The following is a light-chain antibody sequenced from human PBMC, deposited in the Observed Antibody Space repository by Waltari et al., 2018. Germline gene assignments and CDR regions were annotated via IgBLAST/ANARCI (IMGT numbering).Light chain of an antibody. CDR2: KDS. V-gene: IGLV3-1*01. Sequence: SYELTQPPSVSVSPGQTASITSSGDKLGDKYACWYQKKPAQSPVLVIYKDSKRPSGIPERFSGSNSGNTATLTISGTQAMDEADYYCQAWDSSTVVFGGGTKLTVL. J-gene: IGLJ2*01. CDR1: KLGDKY. CDR3: QAWDSSTVV.